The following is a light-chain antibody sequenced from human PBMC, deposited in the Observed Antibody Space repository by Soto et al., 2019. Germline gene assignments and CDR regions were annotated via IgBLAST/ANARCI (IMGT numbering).Light chain of an antibody. Sequence: QSVLTQPPSASGSPGQSVTISCTGTSNDVGGYNYVSWYQQHPGKAPKVLIYAVSKRPSGVPDRFSGSKSSNTASLTVSGLQADDEADYYCSSYAGSNNLVFGTGTKLTVL. CDR3: SSYAGSNNLV. J-gene: IGLJ1*01. CDR1: SNDVGGYNY. CDR2: AVS. V-gene: IGLV2-8*01.